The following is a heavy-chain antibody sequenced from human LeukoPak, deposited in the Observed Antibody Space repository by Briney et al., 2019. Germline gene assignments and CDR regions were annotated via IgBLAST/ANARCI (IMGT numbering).Heavy chain of an antibody. V-gene: IGHV3-74*01. Sequence: GGSLRLSCAASGFTFSDYWMHWVRQAPGKGLLWVSGINSDGSTTTYADSVKGRFTISRDNAKNTLYLQMGSLRAEDTAVYYCVRARIVPTSGTGYWGQGSLVTVSS. J-gene: IGHJ4*02. CDR3: VRARIVPTSGTGY. D-gene: IGHD5-12*01. CDR2: INSDGSTT. CDR1: GFTFSDYW.